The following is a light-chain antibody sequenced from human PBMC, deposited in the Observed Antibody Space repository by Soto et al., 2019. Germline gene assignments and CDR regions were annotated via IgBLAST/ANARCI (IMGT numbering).Light chain of an antibody. CDR2: EAS. Sequence: DIQMTQSPSTLSASVGDRVTITCRASQSVGHWLAWYQQKPGKAPDLLIYEASNLESGVPSRFSGSGSETEFTLTISSLQPVDFATYYCQQYTGFPPTFGGGTKVDIK. J-gene: IGKJ4*01. CDR3: QQYTGFPPT. V-gene: IGKV1-5*01. CDR1: QSVGHW.